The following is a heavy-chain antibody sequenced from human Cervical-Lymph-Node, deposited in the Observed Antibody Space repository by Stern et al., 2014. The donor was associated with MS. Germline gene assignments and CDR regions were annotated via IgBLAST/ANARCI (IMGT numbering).Heavy chain of an antibody. CDR1: GGSISSGGYY. D-gene: IGHD6-13*01. Sequence: QLQLQESGPGLVKPSQTLSLTCTVSGGSISSGGYYWSWIRQHPGKGLGGIGYIYYSGSTYYNPSLKSRVTISVDTSKNQFSLKLSSVTAADTAVYYCARGGIAAAGYFDYWGQGTLVTVSS. V-gene: IGHV4-31*03. CDR3: ARGGIAAAGYFDY. CDR2: IYYSGST. J-gene: IGHJ4*02.